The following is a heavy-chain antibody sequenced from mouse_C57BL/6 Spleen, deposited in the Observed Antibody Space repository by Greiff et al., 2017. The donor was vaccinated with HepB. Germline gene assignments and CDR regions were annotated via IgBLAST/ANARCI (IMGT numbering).Heavy chain of an antibody. J-gene: IGHJ2*01. Sequence: QVQLQQPGAELVRPGSSVKLSCKASGYTFTSYWMAWVKQRPGQGLEWIGNIYPADSETHYNQKFKDKATLTVDKSSSTAYMQLSSLTSEDSAVYSSARARVYGTSDYWGQGTTLTVSS. CDR3: ARARVYGTSDY. CDR1: GYTFTSYW. D-gene: IGHD4-1*01. V-gene: IGHV1-61*01. CDR2: IYPADSET.